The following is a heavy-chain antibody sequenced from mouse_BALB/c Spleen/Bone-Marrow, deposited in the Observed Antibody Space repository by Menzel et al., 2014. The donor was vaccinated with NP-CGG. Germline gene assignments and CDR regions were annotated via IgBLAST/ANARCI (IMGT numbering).Heavy chain of an antibody. CDR1: GYTFSSYW. Sequence: AQLQQSGAELMKPGASVKISCKATGYTFSSYWIEWVKQRPGHGLEWIGEILPGSGSTNYNEKFKGKATFTADTSSNTSYMQLSSLTSEDSAVYFCASFYGRFAYWGQATLVTVSA. J-gene: IGHJ3*01. CDR2: ILPGSGST. D-gene: IGHD1-1*02. CDR3: ASFYGRFAY. V-gene: IGHV1-9*01.